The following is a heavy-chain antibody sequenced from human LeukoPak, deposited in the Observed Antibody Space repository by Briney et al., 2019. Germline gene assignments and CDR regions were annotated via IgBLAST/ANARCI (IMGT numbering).Heavy chain of an antibody. J-gene: IGHJ4*02. D-gene: IGHD1-26*01. Sequence: SETLSLTCTVSGGSIRSYYWSWIRQPAGKGLEWIGRIYTSGSTNYNPSLKSRVTMSVDTSKNQFSLKLSSVTAADTAVYYCARERKQVGATSYFDYWGQGTLVTVSS. CDR1: GGSIRSYY. CDR2: IYTSGST. CDR3: ARERKQVGATSYFDY. V-gene: IGHV4-4*07.